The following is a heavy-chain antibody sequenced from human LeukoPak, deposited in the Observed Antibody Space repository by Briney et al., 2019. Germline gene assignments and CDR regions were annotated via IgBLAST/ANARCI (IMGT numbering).Heavy chain of an antibody. CDR2: IRSKANSYAT. CDR3: TKQSITD. D-gene: IGHD3-3*02. J-gene: IGHJ4*02. Sequence: GGSLRLSCAASGFTSSGSAMHWVRQASGKGLERVGRIRSKANSYATAYAASVKGRFTISRDDSKNTAYLQMNSLKTEDTAVYYCTKQSITDWGQGTLVTVSS. CDR1: GFTSSGSA. V-gene: IGHV3-73*01.